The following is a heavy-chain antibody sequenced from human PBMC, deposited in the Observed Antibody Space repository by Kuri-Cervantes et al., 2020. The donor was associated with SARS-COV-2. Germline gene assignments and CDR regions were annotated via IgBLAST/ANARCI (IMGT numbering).Heavy chain of an antibody. CDR2: IYYSGST. J-gene: IGHJ3*02. Sequence: GSLRLSCTVSGGSISSYYWSWIRQPPGKGLEWIGYIYYSGSTNYNPSLKSRVTISVDTSKNQFSLKLSSVTAADTAVYYCAGYPTGSSGWYSSDAFDIWGQGTMVTVSS. D-gene: IGHD6-19*01. CDR3: AGYPTGSSGWYSSDAFDI. CDR1: GGSISSYY. V-gene: IGHV4-59*01.